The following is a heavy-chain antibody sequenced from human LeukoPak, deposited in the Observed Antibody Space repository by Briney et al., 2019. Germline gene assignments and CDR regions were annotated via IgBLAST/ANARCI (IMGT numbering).Heavy chain of an antibody. CDR2: IWYDGINK. Sequence: GRSLRLSCAASGFTFSSYGTHWVRHAPGKGLEWVAVIWYDGINKYYADSVKGRFTISRDNSKNTLYLQMNSLSAEDTAVYYCARTIRGYWGQGTLVTVSS. CDR3: ARTIRGY. J-gene: IGHJ4*02. D-gene: IGHD3-10*01. CDR1: GFTFSSYG. V-gene: IGHV3-33*01.